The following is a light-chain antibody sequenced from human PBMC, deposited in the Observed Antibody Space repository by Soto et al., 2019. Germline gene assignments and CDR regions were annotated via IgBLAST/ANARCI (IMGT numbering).Light chain of an antibody. CDR1: QSVGTF. CDR3: QQYSSWPPWT. Sequence: VVLTHSPATLSLSPLQTATGSFLASQSVGTFLSWYQQKPGQAPSLLIYVASASATGIPSRFSGTGSGTEFTLTISNLQSEDFAVYFCQQYSSWPPWTFGQGTKVDIK. V-gene: IGKV3-15*01. CDR2: VAS. J-gene: IGKJ1*01.